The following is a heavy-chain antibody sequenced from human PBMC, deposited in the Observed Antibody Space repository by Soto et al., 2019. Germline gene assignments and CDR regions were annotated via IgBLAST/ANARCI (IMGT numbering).Heavy chain of an antibody. CDR1: GFTFSSYS. CDR2: ISSTSSYI. Sequence: EVQLVESGGGLVKPGGSLRLSCAASGFTFSSYSMNWVRQAPGKGLEWVSYISSTSSYIYYADSVKGRFTISKDNAKNPLYLQMNSRSAEATAVYYCARSGYSYGRNWVNPGGQGTLVTVSS. CDR3: ARSGYSYGRNWVNP. V-gene: IGHV3-21*01. J-gene: IGHJ5*02. D-gene: IGHD5-18*01.